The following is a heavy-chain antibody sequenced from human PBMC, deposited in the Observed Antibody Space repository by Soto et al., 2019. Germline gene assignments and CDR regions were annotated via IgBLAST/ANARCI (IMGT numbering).Heavy chain of an antibody. J-gene: IGHJ3*02. CDR1: GGSVSSGGFS. CDR3: ARRYGSAFDI. CDR2: IYYSGST. V-gene: IGHV4-61*08. D-gene: IGHD3-10*01. Sequence: SETLSLTCVVSGGSVSSGGFSWNWFRQPPGKGLEWIGYIYYSGSTNYNPSLKSRVTISVDTSKNQFSLKLSSVTAADTAVYYCARRYGSAFDIWGQGTTVTVSS.